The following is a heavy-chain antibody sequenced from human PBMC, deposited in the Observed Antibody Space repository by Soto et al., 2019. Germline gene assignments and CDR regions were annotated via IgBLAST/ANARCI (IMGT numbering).Heavy chain of an antibody. D-gene: IGHD2-15*01. Sequence: QVQLVQSGAEVKKPGSSVKVSCKASGGTFSSYAISWVRQAPGQGLEWMGGIIPIFGTANYAQKFQGRVTITADKYTSTAYMELSSLRSEDTAVYYCARGRGYCSGGSCYFLYYGMDVWGQGTTVTVSS. V-gene: IGHV1-69*06. J-gene: IGHJ6*02. CDR1: GGTFSSYA. CDR2: IIPIFGTA. CDR3: ARGRGYCSGGSCYFLYYGMDV.